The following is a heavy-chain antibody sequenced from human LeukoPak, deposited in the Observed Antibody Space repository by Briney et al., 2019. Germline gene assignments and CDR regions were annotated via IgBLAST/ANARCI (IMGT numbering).Heavy chain of an antibody. V-gene: IGHV3-74*01. D-gene: IGHD5-18*01. Sequence: GASVKVSCKASGGTFSSYWMHWVRQAPGKGLVWVSRINSDGSSTSYADSVKGRFTISRDNAKNTLYLQMNSLRAEDTAVYYCARVGGYSYDDAFDIWGQGTMVTVSS. CDR3: ARVGGYSYDDAFDI. J-gene: IGHJ3*02. CDR2: INSDGSST. CDR1: GGTFSSYW.